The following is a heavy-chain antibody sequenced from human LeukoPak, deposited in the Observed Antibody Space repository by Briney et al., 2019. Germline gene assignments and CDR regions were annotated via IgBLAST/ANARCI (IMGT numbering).Heavy chain of an antibody. CDR1: GFTFSNYD. Sequence: GGSLRLSCAASGFTFSNYDMNWVRQAPGKGLEWVSSITSNSETIYYADSVKGRFTISRDNSKNTLYLQMNSLRAEDTAVYYCAKDEKRDFWSGYYTDYWGQGTLVTVSS. D-gene: IGHD3-3*01. CDR3: AKDEKRDFWSGYYTDY. J-gene: IGHJ4*02. V-gene: IGHV3-48*01. CDR2: ITSNSETI.